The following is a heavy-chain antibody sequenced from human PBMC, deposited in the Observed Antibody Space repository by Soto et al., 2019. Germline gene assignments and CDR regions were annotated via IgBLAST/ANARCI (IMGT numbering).Heavy chain of an antibody. CDR2: IYYSGST. D-gene: IGHD6-13*01. J-gene: IGHJ4*02. V-gene: IGHV4-59*01. CDR3: ARASSSWYGYYFDY. CDR1: VGSISSYY. Sequence: XETLSLTCTVSVGSISSYYWSRIRQPPGKGLEWIGYIYYSGSTNYNPSLKSRVTISVDTSKNQFSLKLSSVTAADTAVYYCARASSSWYGYYFDYWGQGTLVTVSS.